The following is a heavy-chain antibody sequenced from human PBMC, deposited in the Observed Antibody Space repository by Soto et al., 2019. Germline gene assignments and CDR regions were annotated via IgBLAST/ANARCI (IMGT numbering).Heavy chain of an antibody. J-gene: IGHJ4*02. CDR3: VQTTGWPGFDF. Sequence: EVQLVESGGGLIQPGGSLRLSCAASGFAVSSKYMTWVRQAPGKGLEWVSVIYGGGTTYYADSVKGRFTISRDTSKNTWYLQRHSQSAEATAVYSCVQTTGWPGFDFWGQGTLGTDSS. CDR2: IYGGGTT. CDR1: GFAVSSKY. V-gene: IGHV3-53*01. D-gene: IGHD6-19*01.